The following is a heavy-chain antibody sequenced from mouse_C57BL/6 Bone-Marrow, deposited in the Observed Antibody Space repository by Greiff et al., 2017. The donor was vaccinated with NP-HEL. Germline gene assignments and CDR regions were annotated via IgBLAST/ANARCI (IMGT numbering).Heavy chain of an antibody. D-gene: IGHD2-14*01. CDR3: ARHESLYRGFAY. CDR2: FYPGSGCI. Sequence: QVQLQQPGAELVKPGASVKLSCKASGYTFTEYTIHWVKQRPGQGLEWIGWFYPGSGCIKYNEKFKDKATLTADKSSSTVYMELSRLTSEDSAVYFCARHESLYRGFAYWGQGTLVTVSA. CDR1: GYTFTEYT. J-gene: IGHJ3*01. V-gene: IGHV1-62-2*01.